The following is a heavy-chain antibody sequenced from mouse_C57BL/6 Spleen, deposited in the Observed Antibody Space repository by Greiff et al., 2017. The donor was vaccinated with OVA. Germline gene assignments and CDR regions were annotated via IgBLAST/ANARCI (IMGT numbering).Heavy chain of an antibody. Sequence: QVQLKESGAELARPGASVKLSCKASGYTFTSYGISWVKQRTGQGLEWIGEIYPRSGNTYYNEKFKGKPTLTADKSSSTAYMELRSLTSEDSAVYFCARMSSGYFDVWGTGTTVTVSS. CDR2: IYPRSGNT. CDR3: ARMSSGYFDV. CDR1: GYTFTSYG. D-gene: IGHD1-1*01. J-gene: IGHJ1*03. V-gene: IGHV1-81*01.